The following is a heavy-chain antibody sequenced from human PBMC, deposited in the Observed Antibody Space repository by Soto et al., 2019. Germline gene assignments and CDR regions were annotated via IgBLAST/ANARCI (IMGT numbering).Heavy chain of an antibody. CDR2: ISSDGGKT. Sequence: QVQLVESGGGVVQPGSSLRLSCAAFGFTFSRYGIHWVRQSPGKGLEWVMFISSDGGKTDYVDSVRGRFTGSRDNSKNILYLQMRSLRAEETAVYFCAREVRANLNDFGDYEWFDPWGQGTLVTVSS. CDR3: AREVRANLNDFGDYEWFDP. V-gene: IGHV3-30*03. J-gene: IGHJ5*02. CDR1: GFTFSRYG. D-gene: IGHD4-17*01.